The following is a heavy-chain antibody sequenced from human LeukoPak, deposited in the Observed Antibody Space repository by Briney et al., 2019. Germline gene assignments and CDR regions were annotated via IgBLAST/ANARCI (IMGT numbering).Heavy chain of an antibody. CDR2: ITGDGSST. Sequence: PGGSLRLSCTASGFTFSNYFMHWVRQVPGEGPVWVSRITGDGSSTSYADSVKGRFTISRDNAKNTLYLQMNSLRAEDTAVYYCAKNRLGRCSSTSCSILPDYWGQGTLVTVSS. D-gene: IGHD2-2*01. J-gene: IGHJ4*02. V-gene: IGHV3-74*01. CDR1: GFTFSNYF. CDR3: AKNRLGRCSSTSCSILPDY.